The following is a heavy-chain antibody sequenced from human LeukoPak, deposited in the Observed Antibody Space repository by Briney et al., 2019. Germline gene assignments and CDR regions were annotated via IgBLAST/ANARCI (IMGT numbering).Heavy chain of an antibody. Sequence: SVKVSCKASGGTFSSYAISWVRQAPGQGLEWMGGIIPIFGTANYAQKFQGRVTITADKSTSTAYMELSSLRSEDTAVYYCARLLAPDYDILTGYRDWGQGTLVTVSS. D-gene: IGHD3-9*01. J-gene: IGHJ4*02. V-gene: IGHV1-69*06. CDR2: IIPIFGTA. CDR3: ARLLAPDYDILTGYRD. CDR1: GGTFSSYA.